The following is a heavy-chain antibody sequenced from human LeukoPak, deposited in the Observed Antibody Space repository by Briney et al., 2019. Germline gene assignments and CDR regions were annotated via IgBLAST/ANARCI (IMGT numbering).Heavy chain of an antibody. J-gene: IGHJ4*02. V-gene: IGHV3-48*01. D-gene: IGHD3-22*01. Sequence: GGSLRLSCAASGFTFNSCSMNWVRQAPGKGLEWVSYISSSSSTIYSADSVKGRFTISRDNAKNSLYLQMNSLRAEDTAVYYCATETNYYETSGTLFDYWGQGTLVTVSS. CDR1: GFTFNSCS. CDR3: ATETNYYETSGTLFDY. CDR2: ISSSSSTI.